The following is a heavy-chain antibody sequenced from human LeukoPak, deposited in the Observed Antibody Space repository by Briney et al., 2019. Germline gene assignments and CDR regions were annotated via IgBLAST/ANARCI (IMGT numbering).Heavy chain of an antibody. J-gene: IGHJ4*02. V-gene: IGHV4-4*07. CDR3: ARGSQWLSALVY. Sequence: SETLSLTCTVSGGSISSYYWSWIRQPPGKGLEWIGRIYTSGSTNYNPSLKSRVTMSVDTSKNQFSLKLSSVTAADTAVYYCARGSQWLSALVYWGQGTLVTVSS. D-gene: IGHD6-19*01. CDR2: IYTSGST. CDR1: GGSISSYY.